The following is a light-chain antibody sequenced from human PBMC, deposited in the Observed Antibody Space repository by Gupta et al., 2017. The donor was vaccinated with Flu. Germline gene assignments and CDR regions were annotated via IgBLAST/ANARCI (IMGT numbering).Light chain of an antibody. CDR2: EVS. CDR3: SSYTSSSTRV. J-gene: IGLJ3*02. Sequence: QSPLTPPASVSASPGQSITLSCTGTSSDVGGYNYVSWYQQPPGKAPKLMIYEVSNRPSGVSNRFSGSKSGNTASLTISGLQAEDEADYYCSSYTSSSTRVFGGGTKLTVL. V-gene: IGLV2-14*01. CDR1: SSDVGGYNY.